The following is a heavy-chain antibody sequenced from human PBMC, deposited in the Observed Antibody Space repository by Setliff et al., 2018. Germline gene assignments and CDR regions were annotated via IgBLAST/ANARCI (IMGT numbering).Heavy chain of an antibody. CDR2: INWDGRTR. V-gene: IGHV3-20*04. J-gene: IGHJ4*02. CDR1: GFTFGAHG. D-gene: IGHD3-3*01. Sequence: GGSLRLSCAASGFTFGAHGMNWVRQVPGKGLEWVSTINWDGRTRGYADSVKGRFTISRDSAKNSLYLQLNSLTAEDTAVYYCARGPPYYDFWSAYFPGYWGQGTLVTVSS. CDR3: ARGPPYYDFWSAYFPGY.